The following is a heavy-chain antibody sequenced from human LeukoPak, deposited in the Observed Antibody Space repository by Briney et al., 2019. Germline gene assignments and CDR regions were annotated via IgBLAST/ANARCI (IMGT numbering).Heavy chain of an antibody. CDR2: INHSGST. D-gene: IGHD3-10*01. V-gene: IGHV4-34*01. CDR1: GGSFSGYY. Sequence: KPSETLSLTCAVYGGSFSGYYWSWIRQPPGKGLEWIGEINHSGSTNYNPSLKSRVTISVDTSKDQFSLKLRSVTAADTAVYYCARGHMVRGLDYWGQGTLVTVSS. CDR3: ARGHMVRGLDY. J-gene: IGHJ4*02.